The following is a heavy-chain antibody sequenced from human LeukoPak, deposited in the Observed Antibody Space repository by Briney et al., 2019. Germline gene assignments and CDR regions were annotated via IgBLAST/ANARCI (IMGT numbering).Heavy chain of an antibody. CDR3: ARDRGYCSGGSCHIYYFDS. J-gene: IGHJ4*02. Sequence: GGSLRLSCAASGFTFTDYWMTWVRQAPGKGLEWVANIKRDGSDNYYVDSVKGRFTVSRDNAKNSLYLQMNSLRDEDTAVYYCARDRGYCSGGSCHIYYFDSWGQGTLVTVSS. D-gene: IGHD2-15*01. CDR1: GFTFTDYW. CDR2: IKRDGSDN. V-gene: IGHV3-7*04.